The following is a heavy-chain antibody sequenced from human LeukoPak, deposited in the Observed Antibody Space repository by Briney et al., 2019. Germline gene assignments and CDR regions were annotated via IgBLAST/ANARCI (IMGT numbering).Heavy chain of an antibody. Sequence: ASVKVSCKTSGYTFTNYYIHWVRRAPGQGLEWMGKINPSGGSTSYPRKFQGRVTMTRDTSTTTVYMELSTLRSEDTAIYYCARGYCSGGGCSVLDAFDGWGQGTMVTVSS. D-gene: IGHD2-15*01. J-gene: IGHJ3*01. V-gene: IGHV1-46*01. CDR3: ARGYCSGGGCSVLDAFDG. CDR2: INPSGGST. CDR1: GYTFTNYY.